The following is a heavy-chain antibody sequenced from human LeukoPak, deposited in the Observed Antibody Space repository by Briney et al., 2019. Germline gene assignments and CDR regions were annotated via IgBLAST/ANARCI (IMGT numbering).Heavy chain of an antibody. CDR3: GGILTAGTVDY. CDR2: IDSSGTT. Sequence: SETLSLTCTVCGGSVSSYHWSWIRQSPGKGLEWIGYIDSSGTTNYSPSLKSRVMISVDTSKKQFSLQLSSVTAADTAVYFCGGILTAGTVDYWGQGILVTVSS. D-gene: IGHD6-13*01. V-gene: IGHV4-4*09. J-gene: IGHJ4*02. CDR1: GGSVSSYH.